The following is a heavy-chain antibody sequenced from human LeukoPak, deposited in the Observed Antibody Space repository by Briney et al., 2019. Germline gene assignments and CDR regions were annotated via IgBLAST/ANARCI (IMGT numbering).Heavy chain of an antibody. CDR3: AREDSDYDAFDV. CDR1: GGSISTYY. J-gene: IGHJ3*01. Sequence: SETLSLTCTVSGGSISTYYWNWIRQPPGKGLEWIGFIYYNGSTSYNPSLKSRVTISVDTSKNQFSLNLKSVTAADTAVYFCAREDSDYDAFDVWGQGAVVTVSS. CDR2: IYYNGST. D-gene: IGHD5-12*01. V-gene: IGHV4-59*01.